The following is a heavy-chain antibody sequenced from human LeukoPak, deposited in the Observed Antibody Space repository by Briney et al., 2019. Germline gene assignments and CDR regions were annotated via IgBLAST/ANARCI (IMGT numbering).Heavy chain of an antibody. J-gene: IGHJ1*01. CDR2: MNPNSGNT. CDR3: ATENCSGGSCSFPAHEYFQH. V-gene: IGHV1-8*01. Sequence: GASVKVSCKASGYTFTSYDINWVRQATGQGLEWMGWMNPNSGNTGYAQKFQGRVTMTRNTSISTAYMELSSLRSEDTAVYYCATENCSGGSCSFPAHEYFQHWGRGTLVTVSS. CDR1: GYTFTSYD. D-gene: IGHD2-15*01.